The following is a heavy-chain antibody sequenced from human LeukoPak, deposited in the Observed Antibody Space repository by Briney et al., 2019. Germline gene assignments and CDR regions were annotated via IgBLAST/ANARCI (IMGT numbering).Heavy chain of an antibody. CDR3: ARVGYSGYDSHYYYGMDV. D-gene: IGHD5-12*01. V-gene: IGHV4-30-4*01. J-gene: IGHJ6*04. CDR1: GGSISSGDYY. Sequence: SETLSLTCTVSGGSISSGDYYWSWIRQPPGKGLEWIGYIYYSGSTYYNPSLKSRVTISVDTSKNQFSLKLSSVTAADAAVYYCARVGYSGYDSHYYYGMDVWGKGTTVTVSS. CDR2: IYYSGST.